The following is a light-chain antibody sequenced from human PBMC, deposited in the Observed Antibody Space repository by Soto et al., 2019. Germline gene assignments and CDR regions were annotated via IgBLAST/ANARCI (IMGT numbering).Light chain of an antibody. J-gene: IGKJ1*01. CDR1: QSISNW. V-gene: IGKV1-5*01. Sequence: IPFTQSPSSLSASVGDRVTITCRASQSISNWLAWYQPKPGTAPKLLIYHASTLESGVPSRFSGSGSGTEFTLTISSLQPDDFATYYCQQYNSYSFGQGTKVDIK. CDR2: HAS. CDR3: QQYNSYS.